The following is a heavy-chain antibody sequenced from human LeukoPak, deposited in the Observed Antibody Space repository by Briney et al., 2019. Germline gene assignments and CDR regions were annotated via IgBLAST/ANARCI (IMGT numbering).Heavy chain of an antibody. CDR1: GVSLTTSGVG. V-gene: IGHV2-5*02. Sequence: SGPTLVKPTQTLTLTCTFSGVSLTTSGVGVGWIRQPPGKALEWLALIYWDDDKRYSPSLKTRLTITKDTSRNQVVLTMTNMDPVDTATYYCAHRWVGTSWYWVYFDYWGQGTLVTVSS. J-gene: IGHJ4*02. CDR2: IYWDDDK. D-gene: IGHD6-13*01. CDR3: AHRWVGTSWYWVYFDY.